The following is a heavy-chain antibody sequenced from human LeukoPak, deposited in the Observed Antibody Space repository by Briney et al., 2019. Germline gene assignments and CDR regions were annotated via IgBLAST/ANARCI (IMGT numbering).Heavy chain of an antibody. CDR1: GFTFNNYA. J-gene: IGHJ1*01. CDR3: AKDPSYNSGWNKFFHQ. Sequence: GGSLRLSCAASGFTFNNYAMSWVRQAPGKGLEWVSSISGSAGSTYYADSVKGRFTVSRDNSKNTLCLQVNSLRVEDTAMYYCAKDPSYNSGWNKFFHQWGQGTLVTVSS. CDR2: ISGSAGST. D-gene: IGHD6-19*01. V-gene: IGHV3-23*01.